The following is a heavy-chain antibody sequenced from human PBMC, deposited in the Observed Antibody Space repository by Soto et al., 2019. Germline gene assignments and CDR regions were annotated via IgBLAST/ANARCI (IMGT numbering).Heavy chain of an antibody. D-gene: IGHD4-17*01. CDR1: VGSISSYY. CDR3: ARGFGDYGNHIYFDN. Sequence: SETLSLTCTVSVGSISSYYWSWIRQPAGKGLEWIGRMYITGSTNYNPSLKSRVTMSVDTSKSQFSLKLNSVTAADTAVYYCARGFGDYGNHIYFDNWGQGTLVTVSS. V-gene: IGHV4-4*07. J-gene: IGHJ4*02. CDR2: MYITGST.